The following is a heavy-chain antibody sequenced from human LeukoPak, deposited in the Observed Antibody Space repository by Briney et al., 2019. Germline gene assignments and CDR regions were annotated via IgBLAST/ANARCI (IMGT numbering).Heavy chain of an antibody. D-gene: IGHD3-22*01. CDR2: INPNSGGT. V-gene: IGHV1-2*02. Sequence: GASVKVSCKASGYTFTGYYMHWVRQAPGQGLGWMGWINPNSGGTNYAQKFQGRVTMTRDTSISTAYMELSRLRSDDTAVYYCARGDSSGYYYVGAFDIWGQGTMVTVSS. J-gene: IGHJ3*02. CDR3: ARGDSSGYYYVGAFDI. CDR1: GYTFTGYY.